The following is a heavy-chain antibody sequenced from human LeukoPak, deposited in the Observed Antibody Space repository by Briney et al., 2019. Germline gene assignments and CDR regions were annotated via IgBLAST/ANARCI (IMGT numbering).Heavy chain of an antibody. Sequence: SGGSLRLSCAASGFTFSSYAMHWVRQAPGKGLEWVAVISYDGSDKYSADSVKGRFTISRDNSKNTLYLQMNSLRAEDTAVYYCARDEHDILTGYYLYYYGMDVWGQGTTVTVSS. V-gene: IGHV3-30*04. CDR2: ISYDGSDK. J-gene: IGHJ6*02. CDR3: ARDEHDILTGYYLYYYGMDV. D-gene: IGHD3-9*01. CDR1: GFTFSSYA.